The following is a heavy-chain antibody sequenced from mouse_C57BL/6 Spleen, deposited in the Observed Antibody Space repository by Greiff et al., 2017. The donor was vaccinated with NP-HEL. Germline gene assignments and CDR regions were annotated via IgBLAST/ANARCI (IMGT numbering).Heavy chain of an antibody. J-gene: IGHJ2*01. CDR2: ISYDGSN. CDR3: ARDWGDYDAVY. D-gene: IGHD2-4*01. CDR1: GYSITSGYY. Sequence: EVQLQQSGPGLVKPSQSLSLTCSVTGYSITSGYYWNWIRQFPGNKLEWMGYISYDGSNNYNPSLKNRISITRDTSKNQFFLKLNSVTTEDTATYYCARDWGDYDAVYWGQGTTLTVSS. V-gene: IGHV3-6*01.